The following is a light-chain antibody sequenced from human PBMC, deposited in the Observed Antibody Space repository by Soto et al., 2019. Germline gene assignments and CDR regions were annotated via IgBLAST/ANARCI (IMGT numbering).Light chain of an antibody. CDR3: ATWDDSLDGYV. V-gene: IGLV1-44*01. J-gene: IGLJ1*01. CDR2: SHN. CDR1: SSNIGSNT. Sequence: QSVLTQPPSASGTPGQRVTISCSGSSSNIGSNTVNWYHQLPGTAPKLLIYSHNQRPSGVPDRFSVSKSGTSASLAISGLQSEDEADYYCATWDDSLDGYVFGTGTKLTVL.